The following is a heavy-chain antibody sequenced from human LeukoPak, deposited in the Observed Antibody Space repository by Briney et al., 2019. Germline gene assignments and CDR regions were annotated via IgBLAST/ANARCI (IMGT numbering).Heavy chain of an antibody. CDR3: ARVSTSSSSGGRYFDS. D-gene: IGHD6-6*01. Sequence: PGGSLRLSCAASGFTFSSYAMSWVRQAPGKGLEWVSYISTSGSAIYYADSMKGRFTISWDNANNSLYLQMNSLRAEDTAVYYCARVSTSSSSGGRYFDSWGQGTLVTVSS. V-gene: IGHV3-48*04. CDR2: ISTSGSAI. J-gene: IGHJ4*02. CDR1: GFTFSSYA.